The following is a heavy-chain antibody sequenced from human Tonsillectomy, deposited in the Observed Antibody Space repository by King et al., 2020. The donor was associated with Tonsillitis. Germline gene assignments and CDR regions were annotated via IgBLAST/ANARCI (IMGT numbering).Heavy chain of an antibody. CDR3: AGGMEGVMIGFGGVIGIQI. Sequence: VQLVESGGGLVKPGGSLRLSCAASGLTFSNYTINWVRQAPGKGLEWGSSISGRGSSIYYADALKGRFTVSRTNTRNSLYVQMNSLRAEDTAVYYCAGGMEGVMIGFGGVIGIQIWGQGTQVTVSA. D-gene: IGHD3-16*01. V-gene: IGHV3-21*06. J-gene: IGHJ4*02. CDR1: GLTFSNYT. CDR2: ISGRGSSI.